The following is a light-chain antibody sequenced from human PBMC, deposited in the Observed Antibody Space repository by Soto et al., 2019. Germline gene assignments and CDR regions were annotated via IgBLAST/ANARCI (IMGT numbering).Light chain of an antibody. Sequence: EIVLTQSPDTLSLSPGERATLSCRASQTVNSDYLAWYRQKPGQAPSLLMYAKSTRATGIPDRFYGSGSGTDFTLTIYRLEPEDFEVYYCQQYGDSPQTFGQGTKVDIX. CDR2: AKS. CDR1: QTVNSDY. V-gene: IGKV3-20*01. CDR3: QQYGDSPQT. J-gene: IGKJ1*01.